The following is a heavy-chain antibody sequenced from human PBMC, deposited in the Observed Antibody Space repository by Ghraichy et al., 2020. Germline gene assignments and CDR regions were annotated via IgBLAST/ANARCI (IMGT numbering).Heavy chain of an antibody. J-gene: IGHJ4*02. D-gene: IGHD1-26*01. CDR1: EFTFNSYS. Sequence: RGSLRLSCEASEFTFNSYSMTWVRQAPGKGLQWVSYITSIDTTHYADSVKGRFTISRDNAKNSLYLQITSLRDEDTAVYYCARVASGSYFYFDYWGQGTLVTVSS. V-gene: IGHV3-48*02. CDR3: ARVASGSYFYFDY. CDR2: ITSIDTT.